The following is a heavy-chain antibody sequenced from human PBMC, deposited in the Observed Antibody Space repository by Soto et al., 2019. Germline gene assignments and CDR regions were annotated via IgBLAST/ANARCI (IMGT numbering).Heavy chain of an antibody. CDR1: GGSFSGYY. J-gene: IGHJ6*02. Sequence: SETLSLTCAVYGGSFSGYYWSWIRQPPGKGLEWIGEINHSGSTNYNPSLKSRVTISVNTSKNQFSLKLSSVTAADTAVYYCAGSRVLRYLYWLYYDGMDVWGQGTTVTVSS. CDR3: AGSRVLRYLYWLYYDGMDV. D-gene: IGHD3-9*01. CDR2: INHSGST. V-gene: IGHV4-34*01.